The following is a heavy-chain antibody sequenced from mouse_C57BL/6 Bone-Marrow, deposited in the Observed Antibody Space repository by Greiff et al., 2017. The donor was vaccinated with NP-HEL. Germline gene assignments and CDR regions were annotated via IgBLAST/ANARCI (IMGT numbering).Heavy chain of an antibody. V-gene: IGHV7-1*01. CDR2: SRNKANDYTT. Sequence: EVKVVESGGGLVQSGRSLRLSCATSGFTFSDFYMEWVRQAPGKGLEWIAASRNKANDYTTEYSASVKGRFIVSRDTSQSILYLQMNALRAEDTAIYYCARDGDLAWFAYWGQGTLVTVSA. CDR3: ARDGDLAWFAY. J-gene: IGHJ3*01. CDR1: GFTFSDFY.